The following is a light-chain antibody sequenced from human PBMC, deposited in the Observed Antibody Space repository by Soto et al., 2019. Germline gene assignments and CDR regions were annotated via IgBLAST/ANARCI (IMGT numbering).Light chain of an antibody. CDR1: QSVSSN. CDR2: GAS. CDR3: QQYNNWPRT. V-gene: IGKV3-15*01. J-gene: IGKJ1*01. Sequence: ETVMAQSPATLSVSPGERATLSCRASQSVSSNLAWYQQKPGQAPRLLIYGASTRATSIPARFSGSGSGTEFTLTFSSLQSEDFAVYYCQQYNNWPRTFGQVRRLEI.